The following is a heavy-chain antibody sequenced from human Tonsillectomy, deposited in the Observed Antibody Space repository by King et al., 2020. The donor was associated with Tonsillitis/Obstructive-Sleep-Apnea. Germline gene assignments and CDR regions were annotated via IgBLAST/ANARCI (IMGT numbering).Heavy chain of an antibody. CDR1: GYTFTSYG. CDR3: ERDDLGSGWLIGDWFDP. Sequence: QLVQSGAEVKKPGASVKVSCKASGYTFTSYGISWVRQAPGQGLEWMGWISAYNGNTNYAQKLQGRVTMTTDTSTSTAYMELKSLRSDDTAVYYCERDDLGSGWLIGDWFDPWGQGTLVTVSS. V-gene: IGHV1-18*01. J-gene: IGHJ5*02. CDR2: ISAYNGNT. D-gene: IGHD6-19*01.